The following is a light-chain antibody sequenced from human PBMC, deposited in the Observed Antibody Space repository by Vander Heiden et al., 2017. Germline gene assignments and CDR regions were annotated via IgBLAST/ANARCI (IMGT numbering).Light chain of an antibody. Sequence: QSALTQPRSVSGSPGQSVTISCTGTSSDVGGYNYVSWYQQHPGKAPKLMSYDVAQRPSGVPDRFSGSKSGNTASLTISGLQAEDEADYYCCSYAGSYVYVFGTGTTVTVL. CDR1: SSDVGGYNY. CDR3: CSYAGSYVYV. CDR2: DVA. V-gene: IGLV2-11*01. J-gene: IGLJ1*01.